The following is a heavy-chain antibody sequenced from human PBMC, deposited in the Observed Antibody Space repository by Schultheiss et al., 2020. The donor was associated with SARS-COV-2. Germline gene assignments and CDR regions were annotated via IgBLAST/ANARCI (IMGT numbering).Heavy chain of an antibody. CDR1: RFTFSSYA. J-gene: IGHJ4*02. V-gene: IGHV3-33*08. CDR3: ARDLRYCSSTSCYTFDY. Sequence: GGSLRLSCSASRFTFSSYAMHWVRQAPGKGLEWVAVIWYDGSNKYYADSVKGRFTISRDNSKNTLYLQMNSLRAEDTAVYYCARDLRYCSSTSCYTFDYWGQGTLVTVSS. D-gene: IGHD2-2*02. CDR2: IWYDGSNK.